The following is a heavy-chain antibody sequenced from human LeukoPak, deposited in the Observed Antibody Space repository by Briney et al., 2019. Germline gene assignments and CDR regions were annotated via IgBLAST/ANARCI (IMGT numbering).Heavy chain of an antibody. CDR3: RGYSYGSVEYFDY. J-gene: IGHJ4*02. CDR1: GFTFSSFA. Sequence: PGGSLRLSCSASGFTFSSFAMHWVRQAPGKGLEYVSAISSNGGSTYNADSVKGRFTISRDNSKNTLYLQMSSLRAKDTAVYYCRGYSYGSVEYFDYWGQGTLVTVS. V-gene: IGHV3-64D*09. D-gene: IGHD5-18*01. CDR2: ISSNGGST.